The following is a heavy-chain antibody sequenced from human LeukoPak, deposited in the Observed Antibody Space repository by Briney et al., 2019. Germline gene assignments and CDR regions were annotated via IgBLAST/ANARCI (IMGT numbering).Heavy chain of an antibody. V-gene: IGHV1-58*02. J-gene: IGHJ3*02. D-gene: IGHD3-22*01. Sequence: ASVKVSCKASGFTFTSSAMQWVRQARGQRLEWIGWIVVGSGNTNYAQKFQERVTITRDMSTSTAYMELSSLRSEDTAVYYCAAAPIKYYYDSSGQAPDGAFDIWGQGTMVTVSS. CDR1: GFTFTSSA. CDR2: IVVGSGNT. CDR3: AAAPIKYYYDSSGQAPDGAFDI.